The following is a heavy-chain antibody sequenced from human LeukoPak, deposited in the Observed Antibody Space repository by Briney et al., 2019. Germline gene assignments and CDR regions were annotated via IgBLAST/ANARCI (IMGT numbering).Heavy chain of an antibody. D-gene: IGHD6-13*01. CDR3: ARADSSSWLGYYYYMYV. CDR2: IYYSGST. J-gene: IGHJ6*03. Sequence: PSETLSLTCTVSGGSISSGGYYWSCIRQHPGKGLEWIGYIYYSGSTYYNPSLKSRVTISVDTSKNQFSLKLSSVTAADTAVSYCARADSSSWLGYYYYMYVWGKGTTVTVSS. CDR1: GGSISSGGYY. V-gene: IGHV4-31*03.